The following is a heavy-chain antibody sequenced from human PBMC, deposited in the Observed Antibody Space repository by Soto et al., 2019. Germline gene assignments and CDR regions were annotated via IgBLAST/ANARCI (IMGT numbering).Heavy chain of an antibody. CDR1: GFTFRNYG. Sequence: GGSLRLSCAASGFTFRNYGMNWVRQAPGKGLEWVSYIGIGSSTKYYADSVKGRFTISRDNAKNSLYLQMNSLRAEDTAVYYCARVLFRYYYDSSGLLGFDYWGQGTLVTVSS. CDR2: IGIGSSTK. D-gene: IGHD3-22*01. V-gene: IGHV3-48*01. J-gene: IGHJ4*02. CDR3: ARVLFRYYYDSSGLLGFDY.